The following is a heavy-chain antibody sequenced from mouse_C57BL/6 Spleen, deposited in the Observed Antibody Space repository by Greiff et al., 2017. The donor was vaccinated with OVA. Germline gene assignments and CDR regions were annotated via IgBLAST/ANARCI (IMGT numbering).Heavy chain of an antibody. J-gene: IGHJ2*01. CDR3: AREGDGTYFDY. Sequence: QVQLQQSGAELVRPGTSVKMSCKASGYTFTNYWIGWAKQRPGHGLEWIGDIYPGGGYTNYNEKFKGKATLTADKSSSTAYMQFSSMTCEDSANYYCAREGDGTYFDYWGQGTTLTVSS. CDR2: IYPGGGYT. CDR1: GYTFTNYW. D-gene: IGHD1-1*01. V-gene: IGHV1-63*01.